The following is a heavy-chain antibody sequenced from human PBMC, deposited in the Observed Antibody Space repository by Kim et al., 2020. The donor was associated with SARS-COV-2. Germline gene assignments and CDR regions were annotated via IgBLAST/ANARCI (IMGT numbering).Heavy chain of an antibody. CDR2: IWYDGSEK. CDR1: GFSFSDFG. Sequence: GGSLRLSCAASGFSFSDFGMHWVRQAPGKGLEWVAIIWYDGSEKYYADSVKGRFTISRDNSKNMVYLQMNSLRVDDTAVYYCVRGWYSGNVDFEYWGQGALVTVSS. J-gene: IGHJ4*02. D-gene: IGHD1-26*01. V-gene: IGHV3-33*01. CDR3: VRGWYSGNVDFEY.